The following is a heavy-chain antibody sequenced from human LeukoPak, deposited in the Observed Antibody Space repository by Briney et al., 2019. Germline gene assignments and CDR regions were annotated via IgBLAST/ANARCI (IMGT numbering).Heavy chain of an antibody. V-gene: IGHV1-2*02. Sequence: ASVKVSCKASGYTFTDYYMHWVRQAPGQGLEWKGWINPDSGGTNYAQRFQGRVTMTRDTSISTAYMELRSLRSDDTAVYYCARTPGLTGYFTIDYYYYYMDVRGKGTTVTISS. CDR1: GYTFTDYY. CDR3: ARTPGLTGYFTIDYYYYYMDV. J-gene: IGHJ6*03. D-gene: IGHD3-9*01. CDR2: INPDSGGT.